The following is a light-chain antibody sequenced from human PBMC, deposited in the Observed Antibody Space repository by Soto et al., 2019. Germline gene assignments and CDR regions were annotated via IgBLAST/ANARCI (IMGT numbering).Light chain of an antibody. J-gene: IGKJ1*01. CDR1: QSVSSSY. V-gene: IGKV3-15*01. CDR3: QQYNDWPPT. Sequence: ELVLTQSPVTPSLSPGERATLSCRASQSVSSSYLACYQQKPGQAPRLLIYGASTRATGIPARFSGSGSGTEFTLSIGSLQSEDFAVYYCQQYNDWPPTFGQGTKVDI. CDR2: GAS.